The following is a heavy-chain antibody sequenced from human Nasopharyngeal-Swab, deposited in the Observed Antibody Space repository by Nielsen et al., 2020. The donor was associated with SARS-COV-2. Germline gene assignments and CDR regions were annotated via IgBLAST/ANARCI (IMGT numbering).Heavy chain of an antibody. CDR3: AKCMSIAVAFDY. Sequence: GESLKISCAASGFTFSSYAMSWVRQAPGKGLEWVSAISGSGGSTYYADSVKGRFTISRGNSKNTLYLQMNSLRAEDTAVYYCAKCMSIAVAFDYWGQGTLVTVSS. CDR1: GFTFSSYA. D-gene: IGHD6-19*01. V-gene: IGHV3-23*01. J-gene: IGHJ4*02. CDR2: ISGSGGST.